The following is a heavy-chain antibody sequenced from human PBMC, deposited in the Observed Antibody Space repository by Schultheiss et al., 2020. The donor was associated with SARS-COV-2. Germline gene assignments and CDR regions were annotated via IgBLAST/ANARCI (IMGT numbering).Heavy chain of an antibody. Sequence: GGSLRLSCAASGFTFSSYGMHWVRQAPGKGLEWVAFIRYDGSNKYYADSVKGRFTISRDNSKNTLYLQMNSLRAEDTAVYYCAKDKYTESSFDYWGQGTLVTVSS. D-gene: IGHD2-2*02. CDR3: AKDKYTESSFDY. J-gene: IGHJ4*02. V-gene: IGHV3-30*02. CDR1: GFTFSSYG. CDR2: IRYDGSNK.